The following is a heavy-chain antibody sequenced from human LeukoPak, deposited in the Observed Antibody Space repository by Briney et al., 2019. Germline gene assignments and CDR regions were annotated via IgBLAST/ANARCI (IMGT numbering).Heavy chain of an antibody. J-gene: IGHJ4*02. CDR1: GVTFSSYA. CDR3: AKDIVGATDYFDY. D-gene: IGHD1-26*01. V-gene: IGHV3-23*01. Sequence: GGSLRLSCAASGVTFSSYAMSGGRQAPGKGVEWVSAISGSGGSTYYADSVKGRFTISRDNSKNTLYLQMNSLRAEDTAVYYCAKDIVGATDYFDYWGQGTLVTVSS. CDR2: ISGSGGST.